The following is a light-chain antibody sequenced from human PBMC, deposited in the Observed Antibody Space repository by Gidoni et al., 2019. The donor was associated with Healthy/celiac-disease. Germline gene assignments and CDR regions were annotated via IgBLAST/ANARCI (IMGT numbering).Light chain of an antibody. Sequence: GDTGTITCRASQSISSWLAWYQQKPGKAPKLLIYKASSLESGVPSRFSGSGSGTEFTLTISSLQPDDFATYYCQQYNSYPWTFGQGTKVEIK. J-gene: IGKJ1*01. CDR3: QQYNSYPWT. CDR1: QSISSW. V-gene: IGKV1-5*03. CDR2: KAS.